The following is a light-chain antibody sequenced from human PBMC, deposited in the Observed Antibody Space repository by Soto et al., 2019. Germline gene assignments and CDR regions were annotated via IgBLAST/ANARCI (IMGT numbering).Light chain of an antibody. CDR3: QTWGTCIHVV. J-gene: IGLJ2*01. CDR1: SGHSSYA. Sequence: QPVLTQSPSGSASLGAWVKLNCTLSSGHSSYAIAWHQQQPAKGPRYLMKLDSDGSHTKGDAIPDRFSGSSSGAERYLTISRLQSEDEADYYCQTWGTCIHVVFCGGTKLTVL. V-gene: IGLV4-69*01. CDR2: LDSDGSH.